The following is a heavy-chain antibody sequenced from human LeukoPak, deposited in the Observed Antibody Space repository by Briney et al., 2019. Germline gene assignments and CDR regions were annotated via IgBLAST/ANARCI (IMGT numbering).Heavy chain of an antibody. D-gene: IGHD6-6*01. CDR3: TTTIGSRLVVDYFDY. V-gene: IGHV3-15*01. Sequence: GGSLRLSCAASGFTFINAWMSWVRQAPGKGLEWVGRIKSKPDGGTIDYAAPVKGRFTISRDDSKNTLFLQMNSLQTADTAVYYCTTTIGSRLVVDYFDYWGQGTLVTVSS. CDR2: IKSKPDGGTI. J-gene: IGHJ4*02. CDR1: GFTFINAW.